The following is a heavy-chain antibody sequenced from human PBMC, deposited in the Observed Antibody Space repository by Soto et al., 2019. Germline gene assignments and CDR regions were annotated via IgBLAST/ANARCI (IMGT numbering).Heavy chain of an antibody. D-gene: IGHD6-13*01. J-gene: IGHJ4*02. CDR3: AKGEQQLALDY. Sequence: WASLRLSFAASGFPFSSYAMSWVRQAPGKGLEWVSAISGSGGSTYYADSVKGRFTISRDNSNNTLYLQMNSLRAEDTAVYYCAKGEQQLALDYWGQGTLVTVSS. V-gene: IGHV3-23*01. CDR2: ISGSGGST. CDR1: GFPFSSYA.